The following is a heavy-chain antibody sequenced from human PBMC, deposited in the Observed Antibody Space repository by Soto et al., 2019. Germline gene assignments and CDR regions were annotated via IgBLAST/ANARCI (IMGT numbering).Heavy chain of an antibody. V-gene: IGHV3-33*01. Sequence: PGGSLRPSCAASAFIFRSYGMHWVRQSPGKGREWVAMIWYDGSKKYYAGSVKGRFTISRANSKNALFLEVNTLRADDTAVYYCAGDGSGPQVRSLDLWGRGTLVTVYS. D-gene: IGHD3-3*01. CDR2: IWYDGSKK. CDR1: AFIFRSYG. J-gene: IGHJ2*01. CDR3: AGDGSGPQVRSLDL.